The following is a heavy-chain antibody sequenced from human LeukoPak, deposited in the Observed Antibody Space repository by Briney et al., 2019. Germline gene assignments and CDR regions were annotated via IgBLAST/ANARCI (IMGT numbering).Heavy chain of an antibody. Sequence: QSGGSLRLSRAASGFTFSSYEMNWVRQAPGKGLEWVSVISGSGSSTYYADSVKGRFTISRDNSKNTLYLQMNSLRAEDTAVYYCATSFGPVIAAAGTGADWGQGTLVTVSS. D-gene: IGHD6-13*01. CDR2: ISGSGSST. V-gene: IGHV3-23*01. CDR3: ATSFGPVIAAAGTGAD. J-gene: IGHJ4*02. CDR1: GFTFSSYE.